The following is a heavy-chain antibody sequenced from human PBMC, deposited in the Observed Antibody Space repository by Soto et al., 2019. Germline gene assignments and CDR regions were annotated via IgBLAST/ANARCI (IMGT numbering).Heavy chain of an antibody. D-gene: IGHD5-18*01. Sequence: QVQLVQSGAEVRKPGASVKLSCKTSGHSFTSYYIHWVRQAPGQGLEWMGVVNPSRGSTNYAQKFQGRLTWTSDASTSTVYMELSSLISDDTAVFYCAHALGYSSGFDPWGQGALVTVSS. CDR1: GHSFTSYY. CDR2: VNPSRGST. J-gene: IGHJ5*02. V-gene: IGHV1-46*01. CDR3: AHALGYSSGFDP.